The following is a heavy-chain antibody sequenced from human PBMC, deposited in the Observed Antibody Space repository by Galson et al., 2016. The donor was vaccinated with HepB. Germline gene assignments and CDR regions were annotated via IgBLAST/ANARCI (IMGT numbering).Heavy chain of an antibody. CDR3: ARGFGARIQALDS. CDR2: IFYSGST. CDR1: GGPISSGSHY. V-gene: IGHV4-61*01. J-gene: IGHJ4*02. D-gene: IGHD3-10*01. Sequence: SETLSLTCTVSGGPISSGSHYWIWVRQPPGKRLEWIGYIFYSGSTNSNPSLRSRVTMSVDTSKSQFSLSLHSVTVADTAVYYCARGFGARIQALDSWGQGTLVTVSS.